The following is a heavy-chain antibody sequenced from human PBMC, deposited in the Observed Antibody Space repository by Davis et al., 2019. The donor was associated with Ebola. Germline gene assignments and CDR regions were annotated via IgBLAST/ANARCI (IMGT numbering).Heavy chain of an antibody. CDR1: GFTFSSYA. CDR3: ARALGYGMDV. D-gene: IGHD3-16*01. Sequence: GGSLRLSCAASGFTFSSYAMHWVRQAQGKGLEWVAFISYDGSTKYYADSVKGRFTISRDNSKNTLYLQMNRLRAEDTAVYYCARALGYGMDVWGQGTTVTVSS. J-gene: IGHJ6*02. CDR2: ISYDGSTK. V-gene: IGHV3-30-3*01.